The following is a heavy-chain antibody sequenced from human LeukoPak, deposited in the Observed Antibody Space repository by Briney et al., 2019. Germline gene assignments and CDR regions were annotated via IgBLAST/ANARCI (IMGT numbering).Heavy chain of an antibody. CDR1: GHTFTSYD. V-gene: IGHV1-8*01. J-gene: IGHJ6*02. CDR2: MNPNSGNT. D-gene: IGHD3-22*01. CDR3: ARGLTYYYDSSGYSGYYYYYGMDV. Sequence: ASVKVSCKASGHTFTSYDINWVRQATGQGLEWMGWMNPNSGNTGYAQKFQGRVTMTRNTSISTAYMELSSLRSEDTAVYYCARGLTYYYDSSGYSGYYYYYGMDVWGQGTTVTVSS.